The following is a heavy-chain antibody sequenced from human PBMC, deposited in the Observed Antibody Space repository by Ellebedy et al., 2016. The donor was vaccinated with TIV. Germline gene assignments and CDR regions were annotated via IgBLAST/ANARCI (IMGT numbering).Heavy chain of an antibody. J-gene: IGHJ4*02. CDR1: GFTFSRHW. D-gene: IGHD2-15*01. CDR3: VRGGGSLDF. Sequence: GESLKISXAASGFTFSRHWMHWVRQGPGKGLVWVSRISSDGSTTTYADSVKGRFTISRDNAKNSLFLQMNSLRAEDTAVYYCVRGGGSLDFWGPGTLVTVSS. V-gene: IGHV3-74*01. CDR2: ISSDGSTT.